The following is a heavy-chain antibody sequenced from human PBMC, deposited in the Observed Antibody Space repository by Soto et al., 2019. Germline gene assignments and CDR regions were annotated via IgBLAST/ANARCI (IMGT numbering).Heavy chain of an antibody. J-gene: IGHJ4*02. CDR2: ISFDGGNT. V-gene: IGHV3-30*03. Sequence: QVQLVESGGGVVQPGMSQRLSCAASGFTFSTSAMHWVSQTPDKGLEWVAMISFDGGNTFYADFVKGRFTISRDNRKNTVYLQMHTLRLEDTAVSFCARPGGDYWGRGTLVIVSS. CDR3: ARPGGDY. CDR1: GFTFSTSA.